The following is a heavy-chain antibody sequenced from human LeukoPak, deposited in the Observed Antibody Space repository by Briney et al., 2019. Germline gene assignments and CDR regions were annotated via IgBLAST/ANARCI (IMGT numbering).Heavy chain of an antibody. CDR3: ARNSSSGGGYFDY. CDR1: GGSISSSSYY. CDR2: IYYSGST. D-gene: IGHD6-6*01. V-gene: IGHV4-39*01. Sequence: KTSETLSLTCTVSGGSISSSSYYWGWIRQPPGKGLEWIGSIYYSGSTYYNPSLKSRVTTSVDTYKNQFSLKLSSVTAADTAVYYCARNSSSGGGYFDYWGQGTLVTVSS. J-gene: IGHJ4*02.